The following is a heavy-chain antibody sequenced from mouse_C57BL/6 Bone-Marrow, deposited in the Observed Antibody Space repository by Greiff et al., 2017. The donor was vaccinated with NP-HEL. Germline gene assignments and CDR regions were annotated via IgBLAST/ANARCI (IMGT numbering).Heavy chain of an antibody. J-gene: IGHJ1*03. D-gene: IGHD1-1*01. CDR3: AREGYYLYFDV. V-gene: IGHV1-81*01. CDR2: IYPRSGNT. CDR1: GYTFTSYG. Sequence: VQLKESGAELARPGASVKLSCKASGYTFTSYGISWVKQRTGQGLEWIGEIYPRSGNTYYNEKFKGKATLTADKSSSTAYMELRSLTSEDSAVYFCAREGYYLYFDVWGTGTTVTVSS.